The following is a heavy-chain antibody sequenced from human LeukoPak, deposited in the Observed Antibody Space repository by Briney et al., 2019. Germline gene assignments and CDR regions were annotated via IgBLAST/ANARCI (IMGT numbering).Heavy chain of an antibody. CDR2: INSDGSST. Sequence: PGGSLRLSCAASGFSFSSYWMHWVRQTPGKGLVWVSRINSDGSSTTYADSVKGRFTVSRDNAKSTLYLQMSSLRAEDTAVYYCATSLGPLTDYWGQGTLVTVSS. D-gene: IGHD7-27*01. CDR3: ATSLGPLTDY. J-gene: IGHJ4*02. V-gene: IGHV3-74*01. CDR1: GFSFSSYW.